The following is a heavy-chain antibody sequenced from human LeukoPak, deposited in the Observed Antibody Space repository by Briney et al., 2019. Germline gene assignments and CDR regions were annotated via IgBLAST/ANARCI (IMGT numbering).Heavy chain of an antibody. V-gene: IGHV4-59*01. CDR3: ARDLEWFDY. Sequence: PSETLSLTCTVSGGSLSSYYWSWIRQPPGKGLEWIGYIYYSGSTNYNPSLKSRVTISVDTSKNQFSLKLSSVTAADTAVYYCARDLEWFDYWGQGTLVTVSS. CDR1: GGSLSSYY. J-gene: IGHJ4*02. D-gene: IGHD3-3*01. CDR2: IYYSGST.